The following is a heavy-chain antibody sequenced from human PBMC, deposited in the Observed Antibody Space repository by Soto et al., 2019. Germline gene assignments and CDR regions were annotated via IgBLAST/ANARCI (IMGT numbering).Heavy chain of an antibody. J-gene: IGHJ4*01. CDR1: GYTLTELS. CDR3: ATNHEVWGTYPWDY. Sequence: GASGKASWRVSGYTLTELSRHWVRQAPGKGREWLGGFDPEDGETIYAQKFQGRLTTTEDPSTDTAYMELSSLRSEDTAVYYCATNHEVWGTYPWDYWGQGTLVT. CDR2: FDPEDGET. V-gene: IGHV1-24*01. D-gene: IGHD3-16*02.